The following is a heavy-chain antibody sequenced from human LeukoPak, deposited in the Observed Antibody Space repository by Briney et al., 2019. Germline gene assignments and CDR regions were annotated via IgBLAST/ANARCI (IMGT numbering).Heavy chain of an antibody. CDR2: IYYSGST. V-gene: IGHV4-39*01. CDR3: ARQGDSGRAFDI. CDR1: GGSISSCCYY. Sequence: PSETLSLTCTVSGGSISSCCYYWGWIRQPPGQGLEWIGSIYYSGSTYYNPSLKSRITIFVDTSKIQFSLKLSSVTATDTAVYYCARQGDSGRAFDIWGQGTVVTVSS. J-gene: IGHJ3*02. D-gene: IGHD2-21*01.